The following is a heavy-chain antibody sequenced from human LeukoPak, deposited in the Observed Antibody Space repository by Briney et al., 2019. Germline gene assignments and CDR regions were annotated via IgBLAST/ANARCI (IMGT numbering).Heavy chain of an antibody. Sequence: ASVKVSCKASGYTFTSYDINWVRQATGQGLEWMGWMNPNSGNTGYAQKFQGRVTMTRNTSISTAYMELSSLRSEDTAVYYCARDGVEQWPIFYWYFDLWGRGTLVTVSS. CDR1: GYTFTSYD. CDR2: MNPNSGNT. J-gene: IGHJ2*01. V-gene: IGHV1-8*01. D-gene: IGHD6-19*01. CDR3: ARDGVEQWPIFYWYFDL.